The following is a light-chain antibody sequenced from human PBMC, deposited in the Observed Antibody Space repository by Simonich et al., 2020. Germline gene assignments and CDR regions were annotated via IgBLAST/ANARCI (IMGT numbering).Light chain of an antibody. Sequence: SYELTQPSSVSVSPGQTARITCSGEVLAKKYARWFQQKPGQAPVLVLYNNRERPSGGLGRFSGSIPGTTVTLTISGAQVEDEADYYCSSYSSSSTWVFGGGTKLTVL. CDR2: NNR. CDR3: SSYSSSSTWV. J-gene: IGLJ3*02. V-gene: IGLV3-27*01. CDR1: VLAKKY.